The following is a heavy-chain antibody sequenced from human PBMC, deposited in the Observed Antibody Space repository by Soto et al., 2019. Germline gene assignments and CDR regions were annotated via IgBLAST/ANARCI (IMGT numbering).Heavy chain of an antibody. V-gene: IGHV4-34*10. CDR1: GGSLSGQY. J-gene: IGHJ4*02. CDR3: ARYRMYSSSFYFDY. CDR2: IDHSGAT. Sequence: PSETLSLTCAVYGGSLSGQYCSWIRQHPGKGLEWIGEIDHSGATNYNPSLKSRFTISRDNAKNSLYLQMNSLRAEDTAVYYCARYRMYSSSFYFDYWGQGTLVTVSS. D-gene: IGHD6-6*01.